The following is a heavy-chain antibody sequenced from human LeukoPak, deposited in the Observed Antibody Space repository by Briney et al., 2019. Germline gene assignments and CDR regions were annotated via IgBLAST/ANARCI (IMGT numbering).Heavy chain of an antibody. CDR3: ARDKGYSSSWYEDY. CDR1: GYTFTSYG. D-gene: IGHD6-13*01. CDR2: ISAYNGNT. Sequence: ASVKVSCKTSGYTFTSYGISWVRQAPGQGLEWMGWISAYNGNTNYAQKLQGRVTMTTDTSTSTAYMELRSLRSDDTAVYYCARDKGYSSSWYEDYWGQGTLVTVSS. V-gene: IGHV1-18*01. J-gene: IGHJ4*02.